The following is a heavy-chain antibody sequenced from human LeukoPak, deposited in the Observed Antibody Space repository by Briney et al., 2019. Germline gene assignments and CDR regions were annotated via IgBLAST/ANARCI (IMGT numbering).Heavy chain of an antibody. CDR2: VYYSGTT. CDR1: GASIGSYY. D-gene: IGHD3-10*01. Sequence: SETLSLTCTVSGASIGSYYWSWIRQPPGKGLKWIGYVYYSGTTNYNPSLQSRVTMSVDTSKNQFSLKLTSVTAADTAVYYCTRDRWLDYWGQGVLVTVSS. V-gene: IGHV4-59*01. J-gene: IGHJ4*02. CDR3: TRDRWLDY.